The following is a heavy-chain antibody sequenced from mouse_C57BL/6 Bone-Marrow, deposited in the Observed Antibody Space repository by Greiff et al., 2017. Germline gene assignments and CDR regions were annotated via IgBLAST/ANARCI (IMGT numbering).Heavy chain of an antibody. CDR1: GFTFSDYG. CDR3: ARHGSYFDY. CDR2: ISNLAYSI. J-gene: IGHJ2*01. Sequence: EVMLVESGGGLVQPGGSLKLSCAASGFTFSDYGMAWVRQAPRKGPEWVAFISNLAYSIYYADTVTGRFTISRENAKNTLYLEMSSLRSEDTAMYYCARHGSYFDYWGKGTTLTVSS. V-gene: IGHV5-15*04.